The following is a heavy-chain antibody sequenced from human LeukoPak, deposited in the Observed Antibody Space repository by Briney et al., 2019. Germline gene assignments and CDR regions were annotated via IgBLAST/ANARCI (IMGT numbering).Heavy chain of an antibody. CDR2: ISSSGSTI. D-gene: IGHD5-18*01. J-gene: IGHJ6*03. CDR3: AREGSYGSYYYYYYYMDV. CDR1: GFTFSSYG. V-gene: IGHV3-48*04. Sequence: GGSLRLSCAASGFTFSSYGMSWVRQAPGKGLEWISYISSSGSTIYYADSVKGRFTISRDNAKNSLYLQMNSLRAEDTAVYYCAREGSYGSYYYYYYYMDVWGKGTTVTISS.